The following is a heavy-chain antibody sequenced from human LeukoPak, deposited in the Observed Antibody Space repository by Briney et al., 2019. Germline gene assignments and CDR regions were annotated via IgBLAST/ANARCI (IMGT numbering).Heavy chain of an antibody. J-gene: IGHJ4*02. CDR2: ISSCSSYI. Sequence: PGGSLRLSCAASGFTFSSYSMNWVRQAPGKGLEWVSSISSCSSYIYYADSVKGRFTISRDNAKNSLYLQMNSLRAEDTAVYYCARDWFTMVRGVYFDYWGQGTLVTVSS. V-gene: IGHV3-21*01. CDR1: GFTFSSYS. D-gene: IGHD3-10*01. CDR3: ARDWFTMVRGVYFDY.